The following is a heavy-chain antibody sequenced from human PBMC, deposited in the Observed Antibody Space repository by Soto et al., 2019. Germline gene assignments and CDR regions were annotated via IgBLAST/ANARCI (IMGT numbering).Heavy chain of an antibody. V-gene: IGHV1-69*04. CDR3: ARDRRWPLEGVIITFLDY. CDR2: IIPILGIA. Sequence: VASVKVSCKASGGTFSSYTISWVRQAPGQGLEWMGRIIPILGIANYAQKFQGRVTITADKSTSTAYMELSSLRSEDTAVYYRARDRRWPLEGVIITFLDYWGQGTLVTVSS. J-gene: IGHJ4*02. CDR1: GGTFSSYT. D-gene: IGHD3-10*01.